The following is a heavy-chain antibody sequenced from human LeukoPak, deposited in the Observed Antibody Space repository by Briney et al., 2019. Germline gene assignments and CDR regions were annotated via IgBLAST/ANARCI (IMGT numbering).Heavy chain of an antibody. CDR3: ATGGAYCGGDCYPVDYFDY. CDR1: GYTFTSYA. Sequence: ASVKVSCKASGYTFTSYAMHWVRQAPGQRLEWMGWINAGNGNTKYSQKFQGRVTITRDTSASTAYMELSSLRSEDTVVYYCATGGAYCGGDCYPVDYFDYWGQGTLVTVSS. D-gene: IGHD2-21*02. CDR2: INAGNGNT. J-gene: IGHJ4*02. V-gene: IGHV1-3*01.